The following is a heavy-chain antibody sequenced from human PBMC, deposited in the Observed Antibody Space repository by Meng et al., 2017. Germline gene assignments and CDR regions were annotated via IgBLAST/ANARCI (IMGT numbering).Heavy chain of an antibody. CDR3: AKFFRRVAGSREPPYYYYGMDV. CDR1: GFTFSSYA. CDR2: ISGSGGST. Sequence: GGSLRLSCAASGFTFSSYAMSWVRQAPGKGLEWVSAISGSGGSTYYADSVKGRFTISRDNSKNTLYLQMNSLRAEDTAVYYCAKFFRRVAGSREPPYYYYGMDVWGQGTTVTVSS. V-gene: IGHV3-23*01. D-gene: IGHD6-19*01. J-gene: IGHJ6*02.